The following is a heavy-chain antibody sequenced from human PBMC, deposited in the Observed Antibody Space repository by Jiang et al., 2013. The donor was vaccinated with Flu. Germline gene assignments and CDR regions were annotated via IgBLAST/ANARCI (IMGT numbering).Heavy chain of an antibody. J-gene: IGHJ4*02. CDR1: GYTFTDYY. CDR2: IKPDSGGT. V-gene: IGHV1-2*02. Sequence: SGAEVKKPGASVKVSCKASGYTFTDYYMHWVRQAPGQGLEWMGWIKPDSGGTKYAQKFQGRVTMTRDTSINTAYMELSRLRYDDTAVYYCARDQTSGAGPFDYWGQGTLVTVSS. CDR3: ARDQTSGAGPFDY. D-gene: IGHD5-12*01.